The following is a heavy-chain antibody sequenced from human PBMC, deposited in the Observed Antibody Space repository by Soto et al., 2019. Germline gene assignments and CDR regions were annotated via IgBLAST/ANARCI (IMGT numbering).Heavy chain of an antibody. D-gene: IGHD3-22*01. Sequence: QMQLVQSGAEVKKTGSSVKVSCKASGYTFTYRYLHWVRQAPGQALEWMGWTTPFNGNTNYAQKFLDRGTITRDRCMSTAYRELSSLRSEDTAMYYCASSGHSRGYWHYYYYGMDVWGQGTTVTVSS. J-gene: IGHJ6*02. CDR3: ASSGHSRGYWHYYYYGMDV. V-gene: IGHV1-45*02. CDR2: TTPFNGNT. CDR1: GYTFTYRY.